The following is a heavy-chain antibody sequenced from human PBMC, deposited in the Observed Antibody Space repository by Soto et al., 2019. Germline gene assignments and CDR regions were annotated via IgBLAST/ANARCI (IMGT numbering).Heavy chain of an antibody. V-gene: IGHV1-69*01. CDR3: ARGYSSSWYNSYYGLDV. CDR1: GDTFRRFA. D-gene: IGHD6-13*01. Sequence: QVQLVQSGAEVKNPGSSVKVSCKTSGDTFRRFAISWVRQAPGQGLEWMGGIIPIFGTANYAQKFQGRVTITAAETTSAAYMELSSLRSEDTAIYYCARGYSSSWYNSYYGLDVWGQGTTVTVSS. J-gene: IGHJ6*02. CDR2: IIPIFGTA.